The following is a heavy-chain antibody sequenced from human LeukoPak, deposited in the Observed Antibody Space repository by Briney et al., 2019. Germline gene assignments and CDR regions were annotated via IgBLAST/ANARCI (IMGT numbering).Heavy chain of an antibody. V-gene: IGHV3-21*01. CDR3: ARERGSGWYGDLGY. CDR1: GFTFSSYS. D-gene: IGHD6-19*01. Sequence: GGSLRLSCEAYGFTFSSYSMNWVRRTPGQGLEWISSIDNSAKAIFYASSVRGRVTISRANAKNSLFQQMNNLTVDATGVYYCARERGSGWYGDLGYWGQGTLVTVSS. J-gene: IGHJ4*02. CDR2: IDNSAKAI.